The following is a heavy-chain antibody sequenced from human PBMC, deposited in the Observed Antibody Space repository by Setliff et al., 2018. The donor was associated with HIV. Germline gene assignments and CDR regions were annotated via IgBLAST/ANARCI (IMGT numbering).Heavy chain of an antibody. V-gene: IGHV1-18*01. J-gene: IGHJ5*02. D-gene: IGHD6-13*01. CDR1: GYTFSSYG. CDR3: VRDRWKEQLVEGWFDP. Sequence: GASVKVSCKASGYTFSSYGISWVRQAPGQGVEWMGWISAYNGNTNYAQHLQGRVTMTTDTSTSTAYMELRSLRSDDTAVYYCVRDRWKEQLVEGWFDPWGQGTLVTVSS. CDR2: ISAYNGNT.